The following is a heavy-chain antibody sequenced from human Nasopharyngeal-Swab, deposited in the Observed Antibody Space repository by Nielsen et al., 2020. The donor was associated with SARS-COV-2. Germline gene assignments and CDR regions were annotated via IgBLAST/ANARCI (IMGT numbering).Heavy chain of an antibody. CDR1: GYTFTGYY. CDR3: ARDVYGESNWFDP. V-gene: IGHV1-2*04. CDR2: INPNSGGT. J-gene: IGHJ5*02. D-gene: IGHD4-17*01. Sequence: ASVKVSCKASGYTFTGYYMHWVRQAPGQGLEWMGWINPNSGGTNYAQKFQGWVTMTRDTSISTAYMELSRLRSDDPAVYYCARDVYGESNWFDPWGQGTLVTVSS.